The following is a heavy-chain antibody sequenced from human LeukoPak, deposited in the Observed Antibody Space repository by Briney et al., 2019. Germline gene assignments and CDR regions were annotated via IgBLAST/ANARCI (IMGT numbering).Heavy chain of an antibody. CDR3: ARSGGHYDFWSGYHPFDY. V-gene: IGHV4-4*07. Sequence: KPSETLSLTCTVSDGSISSYYWSWIRQPAGKGLEWIGRIYTSGSTNYNPSLKSRVTMSVDTSKNQFSLKLSSVTAADTAVYYCARSGGHYDFWSGYHPFDYWGQGTLVTVSS. CDR2: IYTSGST. J-gene: IGHJ4*02. D-gene: IGHD3-3*01. CDR1: DGSISSYY.